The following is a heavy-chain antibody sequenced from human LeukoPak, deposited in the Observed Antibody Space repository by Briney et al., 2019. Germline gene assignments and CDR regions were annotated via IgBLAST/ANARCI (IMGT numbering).Heavy chain of an antibody. J-gene: IGHJ5*02. CDR1: GYTFTSYG. Sequence: ASVKVSCKASGYTFTSYGISWVRQAPGQGLEWMGWISAYNGNTNYAQKLQGRVTMTTDTSTSTAYMELRGLRSDDTAVYYCARVAAAGTTSWFDPWGQGTLVTVSS. CDR2: ISAYNGNT. D-gene: IGHD6-13*01. V-gene: IGHV1-18*01. CDR3: ARVAAAGTTSWFDP.